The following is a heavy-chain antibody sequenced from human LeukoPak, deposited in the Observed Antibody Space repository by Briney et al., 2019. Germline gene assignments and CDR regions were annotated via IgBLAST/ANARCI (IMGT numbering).Heavy chain of an antibody. CDR2: ISGNNDNP. J-gene: IGHJ4*02. V-gene: IGHV1-18*01. CDR1: GYTFSNFG. D-gene: IGHD2-2*01. CDR3: ARDGTSTDDY. Sequence: ASVTVSCKTSGYTFSNFGINWVRQAPGQGLEWMGWISGNNDNPNYGQKFQGRFTVTTDSATSTAYMELRNLRFDDTAVYYCARDGTSTDDYWGQGALVTVSS.